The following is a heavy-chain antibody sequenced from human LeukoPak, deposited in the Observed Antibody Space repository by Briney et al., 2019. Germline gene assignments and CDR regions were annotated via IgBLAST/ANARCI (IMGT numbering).Heavy chain of an antibody. J-gene: IGHJ4*02. CDR1: GFTFSIYS. V-gene: IGHV3-21*05. CDR3: ARGTSAGDY. Sequence: GGSLRLSCAASGFTFSIYSLNWVRQAPGKGLEWISYILSSGGNIYYADSVKGRFTISRDNAKNSLYLQMNSVRAEDTAVYYCARGTSAGDYWGQGTLVTVSS. CDR2: ILSSGGNI.